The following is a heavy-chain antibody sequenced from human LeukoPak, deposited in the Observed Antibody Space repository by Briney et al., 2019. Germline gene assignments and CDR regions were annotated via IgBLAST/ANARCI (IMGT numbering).Heavy chain of an antibody. J-gene: IGHJ4*02. D-gene: IGHD1-26*01. Sequence: GASVKVSCKASGFTFSNYYIHWVRQAPGQGLEYMGIINPSVGSTNYAQKFQGRVTMTSDTSTSTVYMELNRLRSEDTALYYCARDRVGSILSPFDYWGQGTLITVSS. V-gene: IGHV1-46*01. CDR1: GFTFSNYY. CDR2: INPSVGST. CDR3: ARDRVGSILSPFDY.